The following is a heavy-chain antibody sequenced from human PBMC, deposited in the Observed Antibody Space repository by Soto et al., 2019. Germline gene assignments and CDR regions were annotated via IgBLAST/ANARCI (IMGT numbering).Heavy chain of an antibody. J-gene: IGHJ4*02. Sequence: PGGSLRLSCAASGFTFSNYVMHRVRQAQGKGLEGVAVISYDGSNQYSTDSVKGRFTISRDNSKNTLYLQMDSLRAEDTAVYYCAKSDREYCSGGRCYGKYLDYWGQGTLVTVSS. V-gene: IGHV3-30*18. CDR3: AKSDREYCSGGRCYGKYLDY. D-gene: IGHD2-15*01. CDR1: GFTFSNYV. CDR2: ISYDGSNQ.